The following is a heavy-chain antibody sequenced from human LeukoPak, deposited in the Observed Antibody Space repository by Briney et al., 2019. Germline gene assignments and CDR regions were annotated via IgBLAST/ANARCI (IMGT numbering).Heavy chain of an antibody. CDR2: IYTSGST. V-gene: IGHV4-4*07. J-gene: IGHJ4*02. CDR1: GASISSDY. Sequence: PSETLSLTCTVSGASISSDYWTWIRQPPGKGLEWIGRIYTSGSTNYNPSLKSRVTMSVDTSKNQFSLKLSSVTAADTAVYYCARDNSGSGDYWGQGALVTVSS. CDR3: ARDNSGSGDY. D-gene: IGHD1-26*01.